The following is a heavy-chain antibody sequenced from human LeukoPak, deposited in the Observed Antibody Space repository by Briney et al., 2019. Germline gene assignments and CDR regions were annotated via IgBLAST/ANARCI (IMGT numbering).Heavy chain of an antibody. J-gene: IGHJ4*02. CDR3: AKGGESSGYYGGPDY. CDR2: TSYDGSNK. CDR1: GFTFSNYG. Sequence: GRSLRLSCAASGFTFSNYGMHWVRQAPGEGLEWVAVTSYDGSNKYYRDSVKGRFTISRDNSKNTLYLQMNSLRTEDTAVYYCAKGGESSGYYGGPDYWGQGTLVTVSS. D-gene: IGHD3-22*01. V-gene: IGHV3-30*18.